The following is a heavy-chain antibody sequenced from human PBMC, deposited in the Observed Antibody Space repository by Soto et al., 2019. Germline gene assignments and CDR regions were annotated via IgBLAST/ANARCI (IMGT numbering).Heavy chain of an antibody. CDR2: IYSGGST. V-gene: IGHV3-66*01. CDR1: GFTVSSNY. Sequence: GGSLRLSCAASGFTVSSNYMSWVRQAPGKGLEWVSVIYSGGSTYYADSVKGRFTISRDNSKNTLYLQMNSLRAEDTAVYHCARDILGGSYDFSHGGQGALVTVXS. J-gene: IGHJ1*01. D-gene: IGHD3-3*01. CDR3: ARDILGGSYDFSH.